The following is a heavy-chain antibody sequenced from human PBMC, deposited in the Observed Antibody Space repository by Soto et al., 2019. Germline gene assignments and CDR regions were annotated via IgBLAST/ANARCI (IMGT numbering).Heavy chain of an antibody. CDR3: ARVQPPDDIVVVVAPRDDAFDI. V-gene: IGHV4-30-4*01. CDR2: IYYSGST. J-gene: IGHJ3*02. Sequence: PSETLSLTCTVSGGSISSGDYYWSWIRQPPGKGLEWIGYIYYSGSTYYNPSLKSRVTISVDTSKNQFSLKLSSVTAADTAVYYCARVQPPDDIVVVVAPRDDAFDIWGQGTMVTVSS. D-gene: IGHD2-15*01. CDR1: GGSISSGDYY.